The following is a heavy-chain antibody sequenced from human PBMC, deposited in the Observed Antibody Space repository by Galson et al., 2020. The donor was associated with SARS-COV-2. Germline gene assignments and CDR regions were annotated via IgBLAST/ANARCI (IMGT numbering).Heavy chain of an antibody. CDR2: INPNRGNT. J-gene: IGHJ6*03. CDR3: ARGRQYQVIFSHYYYMDV. CDR1: GNTFTSYD. D-gene: IGHD2-2*01. Sequence: ASVKVSCKASGNTFTSYDINWVRQATGHGLEWMGWINPNRGNTGYAQKFQGRNTITRNTSIRIAYMELSSLRSEDTAVYYCARGRQYQVIFSHYYYMDVWGKGTTVTISS. V-gene: IGHV1-8*03.